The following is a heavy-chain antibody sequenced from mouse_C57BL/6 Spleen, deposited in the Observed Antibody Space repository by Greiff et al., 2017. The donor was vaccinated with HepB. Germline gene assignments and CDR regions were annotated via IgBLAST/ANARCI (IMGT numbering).Heavy chain of an antibody. CDR2: IYPGDGDT. CDR3: AREEYSNFPWFAY. J-gene: IGHJ3*01. D-gene: IGHD2-5*01. V-gene: IGHV1-80*01. CDR1: GYAFSSYW. Sequence: QVQLQQSGAELVKPGASVKISCKASGYAFSSYWMNWVKQRPGKGLEWIGQIYPGDGDTNYNGKFKGKATLTADKSSSTAYMQLSSLTSEDSAVYFCAREEYSNFPWFAYWGQGTLVTVSA.